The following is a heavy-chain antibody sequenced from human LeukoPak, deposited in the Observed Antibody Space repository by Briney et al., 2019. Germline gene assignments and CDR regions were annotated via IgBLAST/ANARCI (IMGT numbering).Heavy chain of an antibody. CDR1: GGSFSGHY. Sequence: PSETLSLTRGVYGGSFSGHYWSWIRQPPGKGLEWIGSIYYSGSTYYNPSLKSRVTISVDTSKNQFSLKLSSVTAADTAVYYCARHWPHSGSFDYFDYWGQGTLVTVSS. CDR2: IYYSGST. J-gene: IGHJ4*02. CDR3: ARHWPHSGSFDYFDY. D-gene: IGHD1-26*01. V-gene: IGHV4-34*01.